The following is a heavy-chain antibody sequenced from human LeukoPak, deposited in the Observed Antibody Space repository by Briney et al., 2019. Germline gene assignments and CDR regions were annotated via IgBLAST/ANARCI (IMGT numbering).Heavy chain of an antibody. CDR3: ARDHIAVAGNRGFGFDY. D-gene: IGHD6-19*01. Sequence: GASVKVSCKASGYTFTSYAMNWVRQAPGQGLEWMGWINTNTGNPTYAQGFTGRFVFSLDTSVSTAYLQISSLKAEDTAVYYCARDHIAVAGNRGFGFDYWGQGTLVTVSS. J-gene: IGHJ4*02. CDR2: INTNTGNP. V-gene: IGHV7-4-1*02. CDR1: GYTFTSYA.